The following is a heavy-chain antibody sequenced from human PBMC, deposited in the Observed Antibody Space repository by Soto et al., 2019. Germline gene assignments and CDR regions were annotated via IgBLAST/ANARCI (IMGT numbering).Heavy chain of an antibody. Sequence: QVQLVESGGGVVQPGRSLRLSCAASGFTFSSYGMHWVRQAPGKGLEWVAVISYDGSNKYYADSVKGRFTISRDNSKNTLYLQMNSLRAEDTAVYYCAPDLSTLVFAFDIWGQGTMVTVSS. D-gene: IGHD2-15*01. CDR1: GFTFSSYG. CDR2: ISYDGSNK. J-gene: IGHJ3*02. V-gene: IGHV3-30*03. CDR3: APDLSTLVFAFDI.